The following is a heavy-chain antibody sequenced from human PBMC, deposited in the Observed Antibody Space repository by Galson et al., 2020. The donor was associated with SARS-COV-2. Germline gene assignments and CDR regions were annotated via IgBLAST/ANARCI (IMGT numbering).Heavy chain of an antibody. D-gene: IGHD3-22*01. Sequence: GESLKISCKGSGYHFPSYWIAWVRQMPGKGLEWMGIIFPGDSDTRYSPSFQGQVTISVDKSISTAYLQWNSLKASDAAMYYCARHRGFYYDNSGYDFDYWGQGTLVTVSS. CDR2: IFPGDSDT. CDR3: ARHRGFYYDNSGYDFDY. J-gene: IGHJ4*02. V-gene: IGHV5-51*01. CDR1: GYHFPSYW.